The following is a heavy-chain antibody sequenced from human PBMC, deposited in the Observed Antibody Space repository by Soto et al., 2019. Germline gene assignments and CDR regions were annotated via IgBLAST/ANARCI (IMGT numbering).Heavy chain of an antibody. D-gene: IGHD6-6*01. CDR2: ISYGGTT. Sequence: QVQLQESGPGLVKPSQTLSLTCTVSGGSMNRGGYCWNWIRQHPGEGLEWIGCISYGGTTSYNPSLKSRLTISVATSKNQFSLMLNSVTAADTAVYYCSRGILVWGQGTLITVSS. V-gene: IGHV4-31*03. J-gene: IGHJ4*02. CDR1: GGSMNRGGYC. CDR3: SRGILV.